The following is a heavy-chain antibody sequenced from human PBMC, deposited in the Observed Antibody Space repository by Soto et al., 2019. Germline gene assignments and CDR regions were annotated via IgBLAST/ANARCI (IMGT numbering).Heavy chain of an antibody. CDR1: GGTFSSYT. CDR3: ARDIAAAGNHQTY. D-gene: IGHD6-13*01. Sequence: QVQLVQSGAEVKKPGSSVKVSCKASGGTFSSYTISWVRQAPGQGLEWMGRIIPILGIANYAQKFQGRVTSTADKSTSTAYMELSSLRSDDTAVYYCARDIAAAGNHQTYWGQGTLVTVSS. V-gene: IGHV1-69*08. J-gene: IGHJ4*02. CDR2: IIPILGIA.